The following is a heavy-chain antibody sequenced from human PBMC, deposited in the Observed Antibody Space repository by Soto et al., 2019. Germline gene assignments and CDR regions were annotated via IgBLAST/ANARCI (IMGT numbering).Heavy chain of an antibody. D-gene: IGHD1-26*01. J-gene: IGHJ4*02. Sequence: QVQLVQSGAEVKKPGSSVKVSCKASGGTFSSYAISWVRQAPGQGLEWMGGIIPIFGTANYAQKFQGRVTITANEPTITAYMVLSSLRSEHTAVYYSAREGEGATPYLVYFDYWGQGTLVTVSS. CDR2: IIPIFGTA. CDR1: GGTFSSYA. CDR3: AREGEGATPYLVYFDY. V-gene: IGHV1-69*01.